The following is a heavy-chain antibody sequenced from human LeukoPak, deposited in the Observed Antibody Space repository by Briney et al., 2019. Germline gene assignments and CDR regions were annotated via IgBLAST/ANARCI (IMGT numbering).Heavy chain of an antibody. CDR2: IYTGGYT. D-gene: IGHD3-9*01. CDR1: GFTVSSNY. J-gene: IGHJ6*03. V-gene: IGHV3-53*01. Sequence: PGGSLRLSCAASGFTVSSNYMSWVRQAPGKGLEWVSVIYTGGYTYYADSVKGRFTISRDNSKNTLYLQVNSLRAEDTAVYYCARESRGYDILTGKYHRGYYSYYMDVWGKGTTVT. CDR3: ARESRGYDILTGKYHRGYYSYYMDV.